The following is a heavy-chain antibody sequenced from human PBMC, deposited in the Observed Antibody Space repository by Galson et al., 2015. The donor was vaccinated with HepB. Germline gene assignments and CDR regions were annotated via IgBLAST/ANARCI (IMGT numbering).Heavy chain of an antibody. Sequence: QSGAEVKKPGESLRISCKGSGYSFTSYWISWVRQMPGKGLEWMGRIDPSDSYTNYSPSFQGHVTISADKSISTAYLQWSSLKASDTAMYYCARSIERYCSITSCYGCTCIDYWGQGTLVTVSS. J-gene: IGHJ4*02. V-gene: IGHV5-10-1*01. CDR2: IDPSDSYT. D-gene: IGHD2-2*01. CDR3: ARSIERYCSITSCYGCTCIDY. CDR1: GYSFTSYW.